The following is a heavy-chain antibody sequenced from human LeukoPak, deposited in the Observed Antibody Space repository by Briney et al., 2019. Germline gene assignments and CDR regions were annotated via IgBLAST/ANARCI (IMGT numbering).Heavy chain of an antibody. CDR1: GGSISSGSYY. V-gene: IGHV4-61*02. CDR2: IYTSGST. Sequence: SETLSLTCTVSGGSISSGSYYWSWIRQPAGKGLEWIGRIYTSGSTNYNPSLKSRVTISVDTSKNQFSLKLSSVTAADTAVYYCARVSSIVVVSAAIDLWGRGTLVTVSS. D-gene: IGHD2-2*01. CDR3: ARVSSIVVVSAAIDL. J-gene: IGHJ2*01.